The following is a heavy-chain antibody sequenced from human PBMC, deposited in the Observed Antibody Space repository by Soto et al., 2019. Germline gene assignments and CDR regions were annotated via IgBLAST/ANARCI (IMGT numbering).Heavy chain of an antibody. CDR2: IYYSGST. Sequence: SETLSLTCTVSGGSISSGGYYWSWIRQHPGKGLEWIGYIYYSGSTYYNPSLKSRVTLSVDTSKNQFSLKLSSVTAADTAVYYRAPYSCYDSSFDYWGQGTRGTAPQ. CDR1: GGSISSGGYY. V-gene: IGHV4-31*03. J-gene: IGHJ4*02. CDR3: APYSCYDSSFDY. D-gene: IGHD5-12*01.